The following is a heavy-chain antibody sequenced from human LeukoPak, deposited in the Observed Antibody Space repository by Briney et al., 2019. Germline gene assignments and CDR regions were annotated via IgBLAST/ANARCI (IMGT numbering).Heavy chain of an antibody. Sequence: GGSLRLSCAASGFTFSSYAMSWVRQAPGKGLEWVSAISGSGGSTYYADSVKGRFTISRDNSKNTLYLQMNSLRAEDTAVYYCAKCDSPITMIVVVTGGLFDYWGQGTLVTVSS. D-gene: IGHD3-22*01. CDR1: GFTFSSYA. J-gene: IGHJ4*02. CDR3: AKCDSPITMIVVVTGGLFDY. V-gene: IGHV3-23*01. CDR2: ISGSGGST.